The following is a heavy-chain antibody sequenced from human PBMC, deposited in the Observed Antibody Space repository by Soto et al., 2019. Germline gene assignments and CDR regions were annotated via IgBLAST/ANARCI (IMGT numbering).Heavy chain of an antibody. D-gene: IGHD6-6*01. CDR2: ISAYNGNT. Sequence: QVPLLQSGAEVKKPGASVKVSCKASGYTFTNYGITWVRQAPGQGLEWMGWISAYNGNTHYTQRLQGRVTMTTDTPTSTAYMELRGPSSDDTAVYYCARVRQLVGYCYYYMDVWGKGTTVTVSS. CDR3: ARVRQLVGYCYYYMDV. CDR1: GYTFTNYG. J-gene: IGHJ6*03. V-gene: IGHV1-18*01.